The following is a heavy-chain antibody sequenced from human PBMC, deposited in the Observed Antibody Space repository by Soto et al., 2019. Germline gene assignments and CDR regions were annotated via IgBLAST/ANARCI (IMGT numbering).Heavy chain of an antibody. Sequence: QVQLVQSGAEVKKPGSSVKVSCKASGGTFSSYTISWVRQAPGQGLEWMGRIIPILGIANYAQKFQGRVTITADKSTSTAYMELSSLRSEDTAVYYCAIRKFHNWNDVGYDWFDPWGQGTLVTVSS. CDR1: GGTFSSYT. J-gene: IGHJ5*02. CDR3: AIRKFHNWNDVGYDWFDP. V-gene: IGHV1-69*02. CDR2: IIPILGIA. D-gene: IGHD1-1*01.